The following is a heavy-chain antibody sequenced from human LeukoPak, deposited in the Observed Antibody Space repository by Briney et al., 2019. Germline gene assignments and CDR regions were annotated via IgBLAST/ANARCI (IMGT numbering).Heavy chain of an antibody. J-gene: IGHJ4*02. Sequence: GASVKVSCKASGYTFTSYGFTWVRQAPGQGLEWMGWISTYNGNTNYAQKLQGRVTMTTDTSTNTAYMELRSVRSDDTAVYYCTRDVDSKYYFDYWGQGTLVTVSS. CDR1: GYTFTSYG. V-gene: IGHV1-18*01. D-gene: IGHD6-13*01. CDR2: ISTYNGNT. CDR3: TRDVDSKYYFDY.